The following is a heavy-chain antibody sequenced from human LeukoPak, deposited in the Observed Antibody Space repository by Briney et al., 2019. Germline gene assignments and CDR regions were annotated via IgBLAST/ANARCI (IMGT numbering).Heavy chain of an antibody. V-gene: IGHV1-46*01. CDR2: INPSGGST. Sequence: ASVKASCKASGYTFTSYYMHWVRPTPGQGLEWMGIINPSGGSTSYAQKFQGRVTMTRDTSTSTVYMELSSLRSEDTAVYYCARVRNYYDSSGYSYYFDYWGQGTLVTVSS. CDR3: ARVRNYYDSSGYSYYFDY. J-gene: IGHJ4*02. D-gene: IGHD3-22*01. CDR1: GYTFTSYY.